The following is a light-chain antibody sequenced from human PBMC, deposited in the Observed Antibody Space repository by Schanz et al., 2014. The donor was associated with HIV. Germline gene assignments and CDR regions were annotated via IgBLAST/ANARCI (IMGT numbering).Light chain of an antibody. CDR3: SSYTSTNTVI. Sequence: QAVLTQPGSGSGSPGQAITISCTGTSRDGGGYNYLSWYQQHPCKAPKLMIYDVRNRPSGVSNRFSGSKSGNTASLTISGLQAEDEADYYCSSYTSTNTVIFGGGTKVTVL. V-gene: IGLV2-14*03. CDR1: SRDGGGYNY. J-gene: IGLJ2*01. CDR2: DVR.